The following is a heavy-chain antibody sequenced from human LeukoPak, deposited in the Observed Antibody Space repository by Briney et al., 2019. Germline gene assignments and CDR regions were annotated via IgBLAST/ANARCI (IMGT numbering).Heavy chain of an antibody. V-gene: IGHV3-21*01. Sequence: GGSLRLSCAASGFTFSSYSMNWVRQAPGKGLEWVSSISSSSSYIYYADSVKGRFTISRDNAKNSLYLQMNSLRAEDTAVYYCARDPDAVAGTNALDIWGQGTMVTVSS. D-gene: IGHD6-19*01. J-gene: IGHJ3*02. CDR2: ISSSSSYI. CDR1: GFTFSSYS. CDR3: ARDPDAVAGTNALDI.